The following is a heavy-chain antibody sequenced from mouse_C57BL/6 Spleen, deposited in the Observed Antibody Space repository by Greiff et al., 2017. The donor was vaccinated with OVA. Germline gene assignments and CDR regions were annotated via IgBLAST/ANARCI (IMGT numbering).Heavy chain of an antibody. D-gene: IGHD2-5*01. J-gene: IGHJ3*01. V-gene: IGHV1-69*01. CDR1: GYTFTSYW. Sequence: QVQLQQPGAELVMPGASVKLSCKASGYTFTSYWMHWVKQRPGQGLEWIGEIDPSDSYTNYNQKFKGKSTLTVDKSSSTAYMQLSSLTSEDSAVYYCASGSNYGFWFAYWGQGTLVTVSA. CDR3: ASGSNYGFWFAY. CDR2: IDPSDSYT.